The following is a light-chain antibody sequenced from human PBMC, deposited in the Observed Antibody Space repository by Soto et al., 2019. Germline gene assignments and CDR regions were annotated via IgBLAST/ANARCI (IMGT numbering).Light chain of an antibody. Sequence: EDVLTQSPGTLSLSPGERATLSCRASQSVTNNYLAWYQQKPGQAPRLLIYGSSSRATGIPDRFSGSGSGTDFTLTISRLEAEDVAVYYCQQYGSSPRTFGQGTKLVI. V-gene: IGKV3-20*01. CDR1: QSVTNNY. J-gene: IGKJ2*01. CDR3: QQYGSSPRT. CDR2: GSS.